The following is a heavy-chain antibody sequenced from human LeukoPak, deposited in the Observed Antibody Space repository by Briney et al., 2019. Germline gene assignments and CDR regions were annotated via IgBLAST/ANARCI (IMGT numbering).Heavy chain of an antibody. V-gene: IGHV4-59*01. J-gene: IGHJ4*02. D-gene: IGHD5-18*01. Sequence: SETLSLTCTVSGGPITSYYWSWIRQPPGKGLEWIGYIYYSGSTNYNPSLKSRVTISVDTSKNQFSLKLSSVTAADTAVYYCARLGWTAVGNYWGQGTLVTVSS. CDR1: GGPITSYY. CDR3: ARLGWTAVGNY. CDR2: IYYSGST.